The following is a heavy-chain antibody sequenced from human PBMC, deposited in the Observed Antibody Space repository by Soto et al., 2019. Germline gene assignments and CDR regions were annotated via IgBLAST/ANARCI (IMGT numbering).Heavy chain of an antibody. CDR1: GYRVASNRTA. J-gene: IGHJ4*02. D-gene: IGHD6-19*01. CDR2: TYYRSKWYN. V-gene: IGHV6-1*01. CDR3: ARAWGFSSGWYGSFSY. Sequence: PSQTLSLTCAISGYRVASNRTAWNWIRQSPSRGLEWLGRTYYRSKWYNDYAVSVKSRITINPDTSKNQFSLQLNSVTPEDTAVYYCARAWGFSSGWYGSFSYWGQGTLVTVSS.